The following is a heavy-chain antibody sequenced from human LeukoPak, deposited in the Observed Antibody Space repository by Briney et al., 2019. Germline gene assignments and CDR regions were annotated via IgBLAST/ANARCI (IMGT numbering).Heavy chain of an antibody. D-gene: IGHD6-19*01. J-gene: IGHJ4*02. CDR2: IIPIFGTA. V-gene: IGHV1-69*01. CDR3: ARGGAGSGWYGHYFDC. CDR1: GGTFSSYA. Sequence: SVKVSCKASGGTFSSYAISWVRQAPGQGLEWMGGIIPIFGTANYAQKFQGRVTITADESTSTAYMELSSLRSEDTAVYYCARGGAGSGWYGHYFDCWGQGTLVTVSS.